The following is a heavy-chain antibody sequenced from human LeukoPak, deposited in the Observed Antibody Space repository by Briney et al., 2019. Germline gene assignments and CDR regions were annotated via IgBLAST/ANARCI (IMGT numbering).Heavy chain of an antibody. CDR3: AKDRCSNGIGCYYYYMDV. D-gene: IGHD2-8*01. J-gene: IGHJ6*03. V-gene: IGHV3-30*02. Sequence: GGSLRLSCAASGFTFSSYEMNWVRQAPGKGLEWVAYIQYDGSNEQYADSVKGRFSISRDSSKNILNLQMNSLRAEDTAVYYCAKDRCSNGIGCYYYYMDVWGKGTTVTIYS. CDR2: IQYDGSNE. CDR1: GFTFSSYE.